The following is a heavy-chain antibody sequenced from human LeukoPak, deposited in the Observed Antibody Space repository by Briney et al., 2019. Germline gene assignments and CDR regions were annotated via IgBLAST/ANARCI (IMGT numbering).Heavy chain of an antibody. CDR3: ARLQEYHDIVTGYFTF. CDR1: GYSFTNYW. D-gene: IGHD3-9*01. J-gene: IGHJ4*02. V-gene: IGHV5-51*01. Sequence: AGESLKISCKASGYSFTNYWIVWLRQMPGRGLEWMGIIYTDNSDVRYSPSFRGRVTISADKSVNTAYLQWSSLKASDTAMYYCARLQEYHDIVTGYFTFWGQGTLVTVSS. CDR2: IYTDNSDV.